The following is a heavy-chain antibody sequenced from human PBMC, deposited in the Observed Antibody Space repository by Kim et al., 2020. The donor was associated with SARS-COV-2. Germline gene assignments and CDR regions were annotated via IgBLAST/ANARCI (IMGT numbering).Heavy chain of an antibody. D-gene: IGHD6-19*01. Sequence: ASVKVSCKVSGYTLTELSMHWVRQAPGQGLEWMGGFDPEDGETIYAQKFQGRVTMTEDTSTDTAYMELSSLRSEDTAVYYCATSGRSSGWYGWFDPWGQGTLVTVSS. CDR1: GYTLTELS. J-gene: IGHJ5*02. V-gene: IGHV1-24*01. CDR3: ATSGRSSGWYGWFDP. CDR2: FDPEDGET.